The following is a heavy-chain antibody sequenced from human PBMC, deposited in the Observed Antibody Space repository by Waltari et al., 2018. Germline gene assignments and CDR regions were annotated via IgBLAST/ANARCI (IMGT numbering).Heavy chain of an antibody. V-gene: IGHV4-34*01. D-gene: IGHD3-10*01. J-gene: IGHJ5*01. Sequence: QVHLHQWGAGLVKPSETLSLTCAVIEGSFAGYLWTWVRQCPGKGLEWIGEVYFDGYSSYSPSVRCRVTISLDTSQNQFSLQMTSVTAADTAVYFCARGNYHDSPRLDWWGHGNLVTVTS. CDR3: ARGNYHDSPRLDW. CDR2: VYFDGYS. CDR1: EGSFAGYL.